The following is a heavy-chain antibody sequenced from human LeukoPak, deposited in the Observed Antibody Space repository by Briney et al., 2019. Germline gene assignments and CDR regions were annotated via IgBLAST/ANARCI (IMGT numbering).Heavy chain of an antibody. D-gene: IGHD6-25*01. J-gene: IGHJ4*02. Sequence: PSQTLSLTCTVSDGSISSAGFYSSWIRQHPGKGLEWIGYIYYSGSTYYTPSLKSRLTISVDTSKNEFSLNLSSVTAADTAVYYCARGDGYYFDYWGQGTLVTVSS. CDR3: ARGDGYYFDY. CDR1: DGSISSAGFY. V-gene: IGHV4-31*03. CDR2: IYYSGST.